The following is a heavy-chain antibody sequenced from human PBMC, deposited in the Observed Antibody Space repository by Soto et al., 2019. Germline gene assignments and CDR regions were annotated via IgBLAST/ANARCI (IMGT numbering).Heavy chain of an antibody. Sequence: QVQLVESGGGVVQPGRSLRLSCAASGFTFSSYGMHWVRQAPGKGLEWVAVISYDGSNKYYADSVKGRFTISRDNSKNTLYLQMNSLRAEDTAVYYFAKGGGELPYPDYYYYGMDVWGHGTTVTVS. CDR2: ISYDGSNK. CDR3: AKGGGELPYPDYYYYGMDV. CDR1: GFTFSSYG. J-gene: IGHJ6*02. D-gene: IGHD3-16*01. V-gene: IGHV3-30*18.